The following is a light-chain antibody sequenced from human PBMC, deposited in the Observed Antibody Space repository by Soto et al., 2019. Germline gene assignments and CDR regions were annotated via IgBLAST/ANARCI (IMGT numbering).Light chain of an antibody. CDR1: QNVNKW. CDR3: QQYNSYSPWT. V-gene: IGKV1-5*01. Sequence: DIQMTQSPSTLSASVGDRVTITCRASQNVNKWLAWFQQKPGKDPKLLIFDASTLQTGVPSRFGGGGSGTEFTLTISGLQPDDFATYYCQQYNSYSPWTFGPGTKVEI. CDR2: DAS. J-gene: IGKJ1*01.